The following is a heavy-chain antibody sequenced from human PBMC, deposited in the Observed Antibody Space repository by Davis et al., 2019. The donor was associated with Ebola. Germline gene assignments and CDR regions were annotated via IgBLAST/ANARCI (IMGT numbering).Heavy chain of an antibody. CDR2: INAGNGNT. Sequence: AASVKVSCKASGGTFSSYAISWVRQAPGQRLEWMGWINAGNGNTKYSQKFQGRVTITRDTSASTAYMELNSLRFEDTAVYYCTRGENDGSGNYVGDYWGQGTLVTVSS. CDR3: TRGENDGSGNYVGDY. D-gene: IGHD3-10*01. CDR1: GGTFSSYA. J-gene: IGHJ4*02. V-gene: IGHV1-3*01.